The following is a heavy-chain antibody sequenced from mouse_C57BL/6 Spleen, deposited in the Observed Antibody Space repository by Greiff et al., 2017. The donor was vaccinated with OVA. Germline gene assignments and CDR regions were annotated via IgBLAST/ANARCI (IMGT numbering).Heavy chain of an antibody. Sequence: VQLQQSGGDLVKPGGSLKLSCAASGFTFSSYGMSWVRQTPDKRLEWVATISSGGSYTYYPDSVKGRFTISRDNAKNTLYLQMSSLKSEDTAMYYCARGADGFDYWGQGTTLTVSS. CDR2: ISSGGSYT. V-gene: IGHV5-6*01. J-gene: IGHJ2*01. CDR1: GFTFSSYG. CDR3: ARGADGFDY.